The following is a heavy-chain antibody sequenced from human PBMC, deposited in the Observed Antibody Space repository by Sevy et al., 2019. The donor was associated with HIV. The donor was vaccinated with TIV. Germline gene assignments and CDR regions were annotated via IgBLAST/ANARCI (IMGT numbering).Heavy chain of an antibody. CDR1: GGTFGSYA. D-gene: IGHD3-22*01. CDR2: IIPIFGTA. V-gene: IGHV1-69*13. Sequence: ASVKVSCKASGGTFGSYAISWVRQAPGQGLEWMGGIIPIFGTANYAQKFQGRVTITADESTSTAYMELSSLRSEDTAVYYCARGGDYDSSGYYYAPGDYWGQGTLVTVSS. J-gene: IGHJ4*02. CDR3: ARGGDYDSSGYYYAPGDY.